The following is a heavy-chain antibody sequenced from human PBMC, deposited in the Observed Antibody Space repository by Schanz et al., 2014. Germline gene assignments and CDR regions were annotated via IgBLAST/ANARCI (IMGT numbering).Heavy chain of an antibody. D-gene: IGHD1-26*01. CDR3: VKDLQRELLRDDHYYGMDV. J-gene: IGHJ6*02. CDR2: ISYDGSDK. V-gene: IGHV3-30*18. Sequence: VQLVESGGGVVQPGRSLRLSCAASGFTFSSYWMSWVRQAPGKGLEWVAVISYDGSDKFYADSVKGRFTISRDNSNNTLSLQMNSLRNEDTAVYYCVKDLQRELLRDDHYYGMDVWGQGTTVTVSS. CDR1: GFTFSSYW.